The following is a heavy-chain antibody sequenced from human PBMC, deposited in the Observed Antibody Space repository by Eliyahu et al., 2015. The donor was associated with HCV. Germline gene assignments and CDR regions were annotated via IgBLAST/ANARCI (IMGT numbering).Heavy chain of an antibody. V-gene: IGHV3-23*01. Sequence: EVHLLQSGGGLVQPGGSLRLSCVASGFDATTYVXNWVRLAPGKGLEWLSSIIHTGRTFYADSVKGRFTISRDDSRNTVFLQMSSLRAEDTALYYCAKGYSSEITATYYDERYFDYWGQGAQVTVSS. CDR2: IIHTGRT. D-gene: IGHD3-16*01. CDR1: GFDATTYV. J-gene: IGHJ4*02. CDR3: AKGYSSEITATYYDERYFDY.